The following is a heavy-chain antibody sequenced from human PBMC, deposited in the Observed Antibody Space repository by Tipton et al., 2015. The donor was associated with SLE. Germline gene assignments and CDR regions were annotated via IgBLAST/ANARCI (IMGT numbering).Heavy chain of an antibody. CDR2: VKRTREGETP. D-gene: IGHD2-21*02. CDR1: GFTFSNYA. CDR3: VTYHSVTAFDF. V-gene: IGHV3-15*01. Sequence: SLRLSCAASGFTFSNYAMTWVSQAPGKGLEWVARVKRTREGETPDYAAPVRGRFTNSRDDSKNTVFLQMNGLKTEDTAVYFCVTYHSVTAFDFWGQGTLVTVSS. J-gene: IGHJ4*02.